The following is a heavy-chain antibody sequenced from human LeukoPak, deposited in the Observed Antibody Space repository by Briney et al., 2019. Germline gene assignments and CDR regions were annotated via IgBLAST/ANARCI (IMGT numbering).Heavy chain of an antibody. J-gene: IGHJ4*02. D-gene: IGHD2-21*02. CDR1: GFTFSDYY. Sequence: PGWSLRLSCAASGFTFSDYYMSWIRQAPGKGLEWVSYISRSGSTIYYADSVKGRFTISRDDAKNSLYLQMNSLRAEDTAVYYCARDVVNLAYCGCDCYSASDDWGQGTLVTVSS. CDR2: ISRSGSTI. CDR3: ARDVVNLAYCGCDCYSASDD. V-gene: IGHV3-11*01.